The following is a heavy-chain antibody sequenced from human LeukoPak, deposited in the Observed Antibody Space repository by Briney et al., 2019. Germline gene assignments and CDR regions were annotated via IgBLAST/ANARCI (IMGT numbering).Heavy chain of an antibody. J-gene: IGHJ4*02. D-gene: IGHD1-14*01. CDR1: GFTFSSYA. CDR2: ISSSSSYI. Sequence: PGGSLRLSCAASGFTFSSYAMHWVRQAPGKGLEWVSSISSSSSYIYYADSVKGRFTISRDNAKNSLYLQMNSLRAEDTAVYYCATDPRRSDLPFDYWGQGTLVTVSS. V-gene: IGHV3-21*01. CDR3: ATDPRRSDLPFDY.